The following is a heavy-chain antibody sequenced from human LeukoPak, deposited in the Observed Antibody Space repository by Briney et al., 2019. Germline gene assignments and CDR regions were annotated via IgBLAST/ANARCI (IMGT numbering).Heavy chain of an antibody. Sequence: PSETLSLTCAVYGGSFSGYYWSWIRQPPGKGLEWIGSIYYSGSTYYNPSLKSRVTISVDTSKNQFSLKLSSVTAADTAVYYCARFYGSGSYYPTPRAFDIWGQGTMVTVSS. CDR1: GGSFSGYY. V-gene: IGHV4-34*01. CDR2: IYYSGST. J-gene: IGHJ3*02. D-gene: IGHD3-10*01. CDR3: ARFYGSGSYYPTPRAFDI.